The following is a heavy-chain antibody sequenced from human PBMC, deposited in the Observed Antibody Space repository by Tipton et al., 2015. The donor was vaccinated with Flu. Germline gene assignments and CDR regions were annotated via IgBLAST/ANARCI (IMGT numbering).Heavy chain of an antibody. CDR3: ATSRTADY. Sequence: SLRLSCAASGFTFSSYWMSWVRQAPGKGLEWVAKIEQDGSEKYYVDSVRGRFTISRDNAKNSLSLQMNSLRAEDTAVYFCATSRTADYWGQGTLVTVSS. J-gene: IGHJ4*02. D-gene: IGHD6-13*01. CDR2: IEQDGSEK. CDR1: GFTFSSYW. V-gene: IGHV3-7*01.